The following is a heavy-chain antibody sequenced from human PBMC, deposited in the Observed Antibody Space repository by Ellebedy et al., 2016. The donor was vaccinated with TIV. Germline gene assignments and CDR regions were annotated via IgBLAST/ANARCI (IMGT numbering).Heavy chain of an antibody. CDR1: GGSLSRNY. J-gene: IGHJ4*02. V-gene: IGHV4-38-2*02. CDR2: MFHSGST. D-gene: IGHD5-12*01. Sequence: SETLSLTXTVSGGSLSRNYWGWIRQTPGRGLEWIASMFHSGSTYYNPSLKSRVTISVDTSRNQMSLKVTSVTAADTAIYYCARMTSRGFSTPAYWGRGILVTVSS. CDR3: ARMTSRGFSTPAY.